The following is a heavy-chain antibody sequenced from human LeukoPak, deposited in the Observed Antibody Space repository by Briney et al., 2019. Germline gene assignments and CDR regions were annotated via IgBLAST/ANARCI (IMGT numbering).Heavy chain of an antibody. Sequence: SETLSLTCTVSGGSISSYYWSWIRQPPGKGLEWIGYIYYSGSTNYNPSLKSRVTISVDTSKNQFSLKLSSVTAADTAVYYCASYYDSSGYYYGNDAFDIWDQGTMVTVSS. CDR2: IYYSGST. CDR1: GGSISSYY. CDR3: ASYYDSSGYYYGNDAFDI. D-gene: IGHD3-22*01. V-gene: IGHV4-59*12. J-gene: IGHJ3*02.